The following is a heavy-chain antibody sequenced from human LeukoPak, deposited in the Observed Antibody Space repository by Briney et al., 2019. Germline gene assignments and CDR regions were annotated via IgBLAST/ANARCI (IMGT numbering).Heavy chain of an antibody. CDR3: AKDRQGFGFGEQLDYYYMDV. CDR2: ISGSGGST. D-gene: IGHD3-10*01. Sequence: PGGSLRLSCVASEFTLSGYAMSWVRQVPGKGLEWVSVISGSGGSTYYADSVKGRFTISRDNSKNTLYLQINSLRAEDTAVYYCAKDRQGFGFGEQLDYYYMDVWGKGTTVTVSS. CDR1: EFTLSGYA. V-gene: IGHV3-23*01. J-gene: IGHJ6*03.